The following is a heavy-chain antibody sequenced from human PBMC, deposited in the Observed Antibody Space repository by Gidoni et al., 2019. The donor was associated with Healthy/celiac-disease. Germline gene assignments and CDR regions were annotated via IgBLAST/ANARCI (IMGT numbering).Heavy chain of an antibody. CDR3: ARAWLLNAFDI. J-gene: IGHJ3*02. CDR1: AFTFSSYR. V-gene: IGHV3-21*01. CDR2: ISSIIRYI. Sequence: EVQLVESGGGLVKHGGSLRLSCAASAFTFSSYRMNWVRQAPGKGLDWVPSISSIIRYIYYADSVKGRFTISRDNAKNSLYLQMNSLRAEDTAVYYCARAWLLNAFDIWGQGTMVPVSS. D-gene: IGHD6-19*01.